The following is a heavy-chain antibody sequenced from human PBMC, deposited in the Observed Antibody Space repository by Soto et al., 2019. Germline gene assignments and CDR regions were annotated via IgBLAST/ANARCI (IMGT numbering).Heavy chain of an antibody. CDR3: ARRVCSSTSCYSYYYYGMDV. Sequence: SETLSLTCAVSGGSISSGGYSWSWIRQPPGKGLEWIGYIYHSGSTYYNPSLKSRVTISVDRSKNQFSLKLSSVTAADTAVYYCARRVCSSTSCYSYYYYGMDVWGQGTTVTVSS. CDR1: GGSISSGGYS. J-gene: IGHJ6*02. V-gene: IGHV4-30-2*01. D-gene: IGHD2-2*01. CDR2: IYHSGST.